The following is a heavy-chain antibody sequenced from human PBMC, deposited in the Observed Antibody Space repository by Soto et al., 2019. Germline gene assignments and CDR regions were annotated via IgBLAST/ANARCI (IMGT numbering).Heavy chain of an antibody. CDR1: GGTFSSYA. CDR2: IIPIFGTA. D-gene: IGHD3-22*01. J-gene: IGHJ5*02. V-gene: IGHV1-69*12. Sequence: QVQLVQSGAAVKKPGSSVKVSCKASGGTFSSYAISWVRQAPGQGLEWMGEIIPIFGTANYAQKFQGRVTITADESTSTGYMELSSLRSEDTAVYYCARDRGPSSGYYPYWFDPWGQGTLVTVSS. CDR3: ARDRGPSSGYYPYWFDP.